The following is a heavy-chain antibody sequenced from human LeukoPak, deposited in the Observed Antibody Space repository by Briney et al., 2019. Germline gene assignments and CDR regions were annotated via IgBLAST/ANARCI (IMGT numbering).Heavy chain of an antibody. Sequence: GGSLRLSCAASGFTFDDYAMHWVRRAPGKGLEWVSGISWNSGSIGYADSVKGRFTISRDNAKNSLYLQMNSLRAEDTAVYYCAATGYSYGYHGYLVDYWGQGTLVTVSS. CDR1: GFTFDDYA. J-gene: IGHJ4*02. CDR3: AATGYSYGYHGYLVDY. CDR2: ISWNSGSI. V-gene: IGHV3-9*01. D-gene: IGHD5-18*01.